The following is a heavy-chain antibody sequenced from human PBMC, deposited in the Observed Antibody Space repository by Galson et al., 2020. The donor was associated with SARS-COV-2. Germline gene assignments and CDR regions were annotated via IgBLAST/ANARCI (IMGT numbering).Heavy chain of an antibody. CDR1: GGSISSSSYY. Sequence: ETSETLSLTCTVSGGSISSSSYYWGWIRQPPGKGLEWIGSIYYSGSTYYNPSLKSRVTISVDTSKNQFSLKLSSVTAADTAVYYCARGAQRITIFGVVIDDAFDIWGQGTMVTVSS. CDR3: ARGAQRITIFGVVIDDAFDI. V-gene: IGHV4-39*01. J-gene: IGHJ3*02. CDR2: IYYSGST. D-gene: IGHD3-3*01.